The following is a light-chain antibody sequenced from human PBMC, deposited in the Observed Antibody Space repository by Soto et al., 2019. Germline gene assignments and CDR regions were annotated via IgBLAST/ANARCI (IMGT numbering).Light chain of an antibody. V-gene: IGKV3-20*01. CDR3: QQYGSTPPGS. CDR2: GSS. Sequence: EIVLTQSPGTLSLSPGERATLSCRASQSLASNYLAWYQQKPGQAPRLLIYGSSNRATGIPDRFSGSGSGTEVTVTISKVEPEDFAIYYCQQYGSTPPGSFGRGTKLEIK. J-gene: IGKJ2*03. CDR1: QSLASNY.